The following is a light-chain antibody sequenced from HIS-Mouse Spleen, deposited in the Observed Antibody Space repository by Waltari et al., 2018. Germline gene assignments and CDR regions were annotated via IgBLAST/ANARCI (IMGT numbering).Light chain of an antibody. CDR3: QQRSNWPL. CDR2: DAS. CDR1: QSVSSY. Sequence: EIVLTQSPATLSLSPGERATLSCSASQSVSSYLAWYQQKPCQAPRLLIYDASNRATGIPARFSGSGSGTDFTLTISSLEPEDFAVYYCQQRSNWPLFGQGTKLEIK. J-gene: IGKJ2*01. V-gene: IGKV3-11*01.